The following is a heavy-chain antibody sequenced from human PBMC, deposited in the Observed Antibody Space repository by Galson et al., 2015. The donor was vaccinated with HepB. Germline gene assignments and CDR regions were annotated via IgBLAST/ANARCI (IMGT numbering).Heavy chain of an antibody. D-gene: IGHD3-10*01. CDR3: AKDRGSSPPNWFDP. Sequence: SLRLSCAASGFTFSSYGMHWVRQAPGKGLEWVAVISYDGSNKYYADSVKGRFTISRDNSKNTLYLQMNSLRAEDTAVYYCAKDRGSSPPNWFDPWGQGTLVTVSS. J-gene: IGHJ5*02. CDR1: GFTFSSYG. V-gene: IGHV3-30*18. CDR2: ISYDGSNK.